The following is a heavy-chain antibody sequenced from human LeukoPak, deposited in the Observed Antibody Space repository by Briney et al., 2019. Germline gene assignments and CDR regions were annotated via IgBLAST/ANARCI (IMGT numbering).Heavy chain of an antibody. D-gene: IGHD1-26*01. CDR2: IYHSGST. Sequence: PSETLSLTCAVSGYSISSGYYWGWIRQPPGKGLEWIGSIYHSGSTYYNPSLKSRVTISVDTSKNQFSLKLSSVTAVDTAVYYCASTAVGAFDYWGQGTLVTVSS. J-gene: IGHJ4*02. V-gene: IGHV4-38-2*01. CDR3: ASTAVGAFDY. CDR1: GYSISSGYY.